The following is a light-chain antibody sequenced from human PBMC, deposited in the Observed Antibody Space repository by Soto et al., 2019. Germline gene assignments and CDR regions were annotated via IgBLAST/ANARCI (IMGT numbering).Light chain of an antibody. CDR3: QVWNSSSDHYV. Sequence: SYELTQPPSVSGAPGKTARITCGGNNIGSKSVHWYQQKPGQAPVLVIYYDSDRPTGIPERFSGYNSGNTATLTISRVEAGDEADYYCQVWNSSSDHYVFGTGTKVTVL. J-gene: IGLJ1*01. V-gene: IGLV3-21*04. CDR1: NIGSKS. CDR2: YDS.